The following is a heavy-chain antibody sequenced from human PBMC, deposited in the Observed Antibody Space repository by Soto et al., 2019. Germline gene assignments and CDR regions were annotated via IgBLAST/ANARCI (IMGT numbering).Heavy chain of an antibody. CDR2: IYSGGST. J-gene: IGHJ6*02. CDR1: GFTVSSNY. V-gene: IGHV3-53*01. D-gene: IGHD5-18*01. Sequence: EVQLVESGGGLIQPGGSLRLSCAASGFTVSSNYMSWVRQAPGKGLEWVSVIYSGGSTYYADSVKGRFTISRDNSKDTLYLQMSSPRAEDTAVYYGARDMAMATDYYYGMDVWGQGTTVTVSS. CDR3: ARDMAMATDYYYGMDV.